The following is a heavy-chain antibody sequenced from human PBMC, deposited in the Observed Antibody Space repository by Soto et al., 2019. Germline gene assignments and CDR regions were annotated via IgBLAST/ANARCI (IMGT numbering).Heavy chain of an antibody. CDR1: GLTFSSYW. J-gene: IGHJ5*02. Sequence: EEQLVEPGGGLVQPGGSLRLSCAASGLTFSSYWMTWVRQAPGKGLEWVANIREDGGEKNYLDSVKGRFTISRDNAKNALYLQMTSLRVEDTAVYYCARGEAIGAEPWCQGTLVTVSS. CDR3: ARGEAIGAEP. D-gene: IGHD3-10*01. CDR2: IREDGGEK. V-gene: IGHV3-7*01.